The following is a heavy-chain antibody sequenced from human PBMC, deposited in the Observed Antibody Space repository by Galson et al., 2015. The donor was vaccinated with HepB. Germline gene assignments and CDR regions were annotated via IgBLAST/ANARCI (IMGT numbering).Heavy chain of an antibody. Sequence: SVKVSCKASGYTFTSYGISWVRQAPGQGLEWMGWISAYNGNTNYAQKLQGRVTMTTDTSTSTAYMELRSLRSDDTAVYYCARDYLYYYYDSGVLFDYWGQGTLVTVSS. J-gene: IGHJ4*02. CDR2: ISAYNGNT. CDR1: GYTFTSYG. D-gene: IGHD3-22*01. V-gene: IGHV1-18*01. CDR3: ARDYLYYYYDSGVLFDY.